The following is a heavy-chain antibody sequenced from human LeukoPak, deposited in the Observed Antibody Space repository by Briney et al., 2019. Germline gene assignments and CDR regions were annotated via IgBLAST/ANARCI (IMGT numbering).Heavy chain of an antibody. J-gene: IGHJ4*02. CDR2: IYSGGST. CDR1: GFTVSSNY. V-gene: IGHV3-66*01. CDR3: ARVYISWYYFDY. D-gene: IGHD3-3*02. Sequence: GGSLRLSCAASGFTVSSNYMGWVRQAPGKGLEWVSVIYSGGSTYYADSVKGRFTISRDNSKNTLYLQMNSLRAEDTAVYYCARVYISWYYFDYWGQGTLVTVSS.